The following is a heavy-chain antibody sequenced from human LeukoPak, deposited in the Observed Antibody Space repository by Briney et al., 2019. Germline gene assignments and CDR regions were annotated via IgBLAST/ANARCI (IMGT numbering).Heavy chain of an antibody. CDR2: IYYSGST. Sequence: SETQSLTCTVSGGSFSSGGYYWSWIRQHPGKGLEWIGYIYYSGSTYYNPSLKSRVTISVDTSKNQFSLKLSSVTAADTAVYYCARRGTYYYYMDVWGKGTTVTVSS. D-gene: IGHD3-16*01. J-gene: IGHJ6*03. CDR3: ARRGTYYYYMDV. V-gene: IGHV4-31*03. CDR1: GGSFSSGGYY.